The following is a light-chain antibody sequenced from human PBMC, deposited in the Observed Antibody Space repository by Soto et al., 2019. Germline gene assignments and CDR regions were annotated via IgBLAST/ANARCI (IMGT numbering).Light chain of an antibody. CDR3: CSYAGSYVV. V-gene: IGLV2-23*01. CDR1: SSDIGSYNL. CDR2: EGT. J-gene: IGLJ2*01. Sequence: QSARTQPASVSGSPGQSITISCTGTSSDIGSYNLVSWYQQHPGKAPKLIIYEGTKRPSGVSNRFSGSKSGNTASLTISGLQAEDEADYHCCSYAGSYVVFGGGTKLTVL.